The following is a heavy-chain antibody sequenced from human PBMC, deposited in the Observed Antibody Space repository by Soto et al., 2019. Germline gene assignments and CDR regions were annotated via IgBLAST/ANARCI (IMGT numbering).Heavy chain of an antibody. Sequence: ASVKVSCKASGYTFTSYDINWVRQATGQGLEWMGWISAYNGNTNYAQKLQGRVTMTTDTSTSTAYMELRSLRSDDTAVYYCAKDRSPIFGVAEIFDYWGQGTLVTVSS. CDR3: AKDRSPIFGVAEIFDY. CDR1: GYTFTSYD. V-gene: IGHV1-18*01. D-gene: IGHD3-3*01. J-gene: IGHJ4*02. CDR2: ISAYNGNT.